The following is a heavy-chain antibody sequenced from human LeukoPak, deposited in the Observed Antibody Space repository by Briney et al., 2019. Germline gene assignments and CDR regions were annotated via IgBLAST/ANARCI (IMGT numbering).Heavy chain of an antibody. J-gene: IGHJ1*01. D-gene: IGHD3-3*01. V-gene: IGHV1-18*01. CDR3: ARNTDYDFWSGYEYFQH. CDR1: GYTFTSYG. Sequence: ASVKVSCKASGYTFTSYGISWVQQAPGQGLEWMGWISAYNGNTNYAQKLQGRVTITTDTSTSTAYMELRSLRSDDTAVYYCARNTDYDFWSGYEYFQHWGQGTLVTVSS. CDR2: ISAYNGNT.